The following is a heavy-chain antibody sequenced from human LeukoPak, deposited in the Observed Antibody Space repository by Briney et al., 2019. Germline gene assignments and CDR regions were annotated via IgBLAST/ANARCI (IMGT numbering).Heavy chain of an antibody. CDR1: GGSISSSSYY. D-gene: IGHD3-10*01. Sequence: SETLSLTCTVSGGSISSSSYYWGWIRQPPGKGLEWIGSIYYSGSTYYNPSLKSRVTMSVDTSKNQFSLKLSSVTAADTAVYYCARGLYMVRGVNDYYYMDVWGKGTTVTVSS. V-gene: IGHV4-39*07. CDR2: IYYSGST. CDR3: ARGLYMVRGVNDYYYMDV. J-gene: IGHJ6*03.